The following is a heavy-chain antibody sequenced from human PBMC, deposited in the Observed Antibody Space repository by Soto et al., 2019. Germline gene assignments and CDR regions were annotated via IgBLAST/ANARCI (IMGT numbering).Heavy chain of an antibody. J-gene: IGHJ3*02. Sequence: QVQLVQSGAEVKKPGSSVKVSCKASGGTFSSYAISWVRQAPGQGLEWMGGIIPIFGTANYAQKFQGRVTITADESTSTAYMELSSLRSEDTAVYYCASGSGDYVFLPAGAFDIWGQGTMVTVSS. CDR3: ASGSGDYVFLPAGAFDI. CDR2: IIPIFGTA. CDR1: GGTFSSYA. D-gene: IGHD4-17*01. V-gene: IGHV1-69*12.